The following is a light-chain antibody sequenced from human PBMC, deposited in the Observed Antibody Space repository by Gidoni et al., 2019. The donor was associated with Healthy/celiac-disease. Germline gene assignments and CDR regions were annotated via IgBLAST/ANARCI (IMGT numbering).Light chain of an antibody. J-gene: IGKJ4*01. CDR2: GAS. V-gene: IGKV3-20*01. CDR1: QSVSSSY. CDR3: QHYGSPPALT. Sequence: EIVWTQSPGTLSLSPGERATLSCRASQSVSSSYLAWYQKTPAQAPRLLIYGASSRATGIPDWCSGSSSATDFILTISRLEPEVSVVYCCQHYGSPPALTFGGGTQVEIK.